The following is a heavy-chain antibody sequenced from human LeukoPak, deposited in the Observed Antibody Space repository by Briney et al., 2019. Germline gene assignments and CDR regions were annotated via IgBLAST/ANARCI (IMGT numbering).Heavy chain of an antibody. D-gene: IGHD6-19*01. CDR1: GYTFTNYA. V-gene: IGHV1-18*01. CDR3: VRDMDRGQWLVRPYN. CDR2: ISAYNGNT. J-gene: IGHJ4*02. Sequence: ASVKVSCKASGYTFTNYAISWVRQAPGQGLEWVGWISAYNGNTNYAQKLQGRVTMTTDTSTSTAYMDLRRLKSDDTAVYYCVRDMDRGQWLVRPYNWGQGTLVTVSS.